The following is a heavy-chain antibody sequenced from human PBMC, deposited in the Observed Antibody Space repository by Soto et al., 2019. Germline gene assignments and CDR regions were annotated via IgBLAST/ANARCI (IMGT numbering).Heavy chain of an antibody. Sequence: SETLSLACAVSGYSISSSNWWGWIRQPPGKGLEWIGYIYYSGTPYYNPSLKSRVTMSVDTSKNQFSLKLTSVTAVDTAVYYCARREIEGPIDYWGQGTLVTVSS. J-gene: IGHJ4*02. V-gene: IGHV4-28*01. D-gene: IGHD1-26*01. CDR2: IYYSGTP. CDR3: ARREIEGPIDY. CDR1: GYSISSSNW.